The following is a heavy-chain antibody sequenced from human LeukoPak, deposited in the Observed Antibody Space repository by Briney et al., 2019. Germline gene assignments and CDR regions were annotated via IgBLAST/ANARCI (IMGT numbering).Heavy chain of an antibody. D-gene: IGHD6-13*01. Sequence: NPGGSLRLSCAASGFTFSDYYMSWIRLAPGKGLEWVSYISSSGSTIYYADSVKGRFTISRDNAKNSLYLQMNSLRAEDTAVYYCARDGPAADPYYFDYWGQGTLVTVSS. CDR2: ISSSGSTI. J-gene: IGHJ4*02. V-gene: IGHV3-11*01. CDR3: ARDGPAADPYYFDY. CDR1: GFTFSDYY.